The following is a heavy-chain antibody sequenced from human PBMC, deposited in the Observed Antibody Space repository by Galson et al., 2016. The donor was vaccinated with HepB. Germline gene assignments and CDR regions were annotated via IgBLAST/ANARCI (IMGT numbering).Heavy chain of an antibody. D-gene: IGHD6-13*01. V-gene: IGHV3-7*03. CDR2: IKKDGSEP. Sequence: SLRLSCAASGFTFSSHWMSWVRQAPGKGLEWVATIKKDGSEPYYVDSVKGRFTISRDNAKNSLFLQMNSLRAEDTAVYYCARAQWQHLFDYWGQGTLVTVSS. CDR1: GFTFSSHW. J-gene: IGHJ4*02. CDR3: ARAQWQHLFDY.